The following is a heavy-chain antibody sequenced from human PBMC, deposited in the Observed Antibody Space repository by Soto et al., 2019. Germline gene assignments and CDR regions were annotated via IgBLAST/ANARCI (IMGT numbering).Heavy chain of an antibody. CDR2: IIPIFGTI. Sequence: GASVKVSCKASGGTFSIYAISWVRQAPGQGLEWMGGIIPIFGTINYAEKFQGRVTITADEPASTAYVELSSLRPENTAVYYCAQRYTSVAGPLATAPYYYYGMDFWGQGTTVTVSS. J-gene: IGHJ6*02. V-gene: IGHV1-69*13. CDR1: GGTFSIYA. D-gene: IGHD6-13*01. CDR3: AQRYTSVAGPLATAPYYYYGMDF.